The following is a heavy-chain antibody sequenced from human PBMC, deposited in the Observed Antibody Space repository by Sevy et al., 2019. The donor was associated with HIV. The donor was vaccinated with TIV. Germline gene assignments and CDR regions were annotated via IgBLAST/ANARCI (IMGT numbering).Heavy chain of an antibody. CDR3: ASVVKNDFWDGHVNYYGLDV. CDR1: GFTFNYAW. CDR2: IKSKTDGGTA. Sequence: GGSLRLSCAASGFTFNYAWMSWVRQAPGKGLEWVGRIKSKTDGGTADYAAHVRGRFTISRDDSENTLYLQMNSLKTEDTAVYYCASVVKNDFWDGHVNYYGLDVWGQGTTVTVSS. J-gene: IGHJ6*02. V-gene: IGHV3-15*01. D-gene: IGHD3-3*01.